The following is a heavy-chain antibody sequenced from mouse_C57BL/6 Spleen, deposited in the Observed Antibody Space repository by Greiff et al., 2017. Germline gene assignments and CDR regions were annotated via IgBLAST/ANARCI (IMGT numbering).Heavy chain of an antibody. CDR1: GFNIKDDY. Sequence: VQLQQSGAELVRPGASVKLSCTASGFNIKDDYMHWVKQRPEQGLEWIGWIDPENGDTEYASKFQGKATITADTSSNTAYLQLSSLTSEDTAVYYCTTYTTVVATRAMDDWGKGTSVTVSS. CDR3: TTYTTVVATRAMDD. V-gene: IGHV14-4*01. D-gene: IGHD1-1*01. CDR2: IDPENGDT. J-gene: IGHJ4*01.